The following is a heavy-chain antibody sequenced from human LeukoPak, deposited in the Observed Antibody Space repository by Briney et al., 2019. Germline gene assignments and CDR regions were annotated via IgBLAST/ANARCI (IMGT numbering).Heavy chain of an antibody. V-gene: IGHV3-48*03. CDR1: GFTFSSYE. CDR3: ARGGPWDILTGYYGWFDY. D-gene: IGHD3-9*01. CDR2: ISSSGSTI. Sequence: GGSLRLSCAASGFTFSSYEMNWVRQAPGKGLEWVSYISSSGSTIYYADSVKGRFTISRDNAKNSLYPQMNSLRAEDTDVYYCARGGPWDILTGYYGWFDYWGQGTPVTVSS. J-gene: IGHJ4*02.